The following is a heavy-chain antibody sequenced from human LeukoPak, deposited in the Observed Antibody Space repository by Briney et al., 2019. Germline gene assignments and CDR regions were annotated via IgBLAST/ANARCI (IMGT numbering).Heavy chain of an antibody. V-gene: IGHV4-39*01. CDR1: GGSISSSSYY. CDR3: ARCDTDWFDP. CDR2: IYYSGST. Sequence: PSETLSLTCTVSGGSISSSSYYWGWIRQPPGKGLEWIGSIYYSGSTYYNPSLKSRVTISVDTSKNQFSLKLSSVTAADTAVYYCARCDTDWFDPWGQGTLVTVSS. D-gene: IGHD2-21*02. J-gene: IGHJ5*02.